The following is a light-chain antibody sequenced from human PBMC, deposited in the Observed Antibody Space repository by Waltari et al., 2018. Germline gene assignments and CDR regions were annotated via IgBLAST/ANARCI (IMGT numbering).Light chain of an antibody. CDR2: DVS. J-gene: IGLJ3*02. Sequence: QSALTQPASVSGSPGQSITIPCTGTSSDVGGYNYVPWYQQPPGKAPKLMIYDVSNQASGVSNRDAGSKSGNTASLTISGRQAEDEADYYCSSYTTGSTVFGGGTKLTVL. V-gene: IGLV2-14*03. CDR1: SSDVGGYNY. CDR3: SSYTTGSTV.